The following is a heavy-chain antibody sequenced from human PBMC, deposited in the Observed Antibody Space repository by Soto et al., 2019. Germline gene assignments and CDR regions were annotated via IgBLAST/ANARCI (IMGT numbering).Heavy chain of an antibody. J-gene: IGHJ4*02. V-gene: IGHV4-30-2*01. D-gene: IGHD3-16*01. Sequence: TSETLSLTCAVSGGSISSGGFSWSWIRQPPGKGLEWIGYIYLSGRTYYNPSLKGRVTISGDRSKNMFSLRLSSVTAADTAVYYCARAPRSYYDTTTPQYFDYWGQGTLVTVSS. CDR2: IYLSGRT. CDR1: GGSISSGGFS. CDR3: ARAPRSYYDTTTPQYFDY.